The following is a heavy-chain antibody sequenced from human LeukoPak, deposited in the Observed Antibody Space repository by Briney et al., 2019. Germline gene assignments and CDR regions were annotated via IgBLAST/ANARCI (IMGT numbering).Heavy chain of an antibody. CDR2: MSYTGST. J-gene: IGHJ4*02. D-gene: IGHD3-16*01. CDR1: GGSVSTYY. Sequence: SETLSLTCSVSGGSVSTYYWSWIRQPPGKGLEYLGYMSYTGSTNCNPSVKSRLTISIDASRNQVSLNLTSVTAAVTAVYYCARIMNGDYFDYWGQGTLVTVSS. CDR3: ARIMNGDYFDY. V-gene: IGHV4-59*02.